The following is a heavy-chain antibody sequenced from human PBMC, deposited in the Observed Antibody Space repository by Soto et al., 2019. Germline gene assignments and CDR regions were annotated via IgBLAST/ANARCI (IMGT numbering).Heavy chain of an antibody. Sequence: GGSLRLSCAASGFTFSSYWMHWVRQAPGKGLVWVSRVNGDGSGTTYADSVKGRFTISRDNAKNTLYLQMNSLSAEDTAVYSCVRWSEYWGKGTLVTVSS. J-gene: IGHJ4*02. CDR3: VRWSEY. D-gene: IGHD2-15*01. CDR1: GFTFSSYW. CDR2: VNGDGSGT. V-gene: IGHV3-74*01.